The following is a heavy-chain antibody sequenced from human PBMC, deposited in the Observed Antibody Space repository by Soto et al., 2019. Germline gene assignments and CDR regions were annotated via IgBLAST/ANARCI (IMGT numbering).Heavy chain of an antibody. Sequence: QVQLVQSGAEVKKPGASVKVSCKASGYTFTSYGISWVRQAPGQGLEWMGWISAYNGNTNYAQKLQGRVTMTTDTSTSKAYMELRSLRSDDTAVYYCARSPYYYGSGSYGRGDYWGQGTLVTVSS. V-gene: IGHV1-18*01. J-gene: IGHJ4*02. CDR2: ISAYNGNT. D-gene: IGHD3-10*01. CDR1: GYTFTSYG. CDR3: ARSPYYYGSGSYGRGDY.